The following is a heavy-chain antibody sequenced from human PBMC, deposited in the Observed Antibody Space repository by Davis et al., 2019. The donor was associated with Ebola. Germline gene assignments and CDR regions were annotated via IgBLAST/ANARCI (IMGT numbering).Heavy chain of an antibody. Sequence: GESLKISCAASGFTFSNYYMHWVRQVPGKGLVWVSRISSDGSSTTYADSVKGRFTISRDNAKNTLYLQMNSLTAEDTAVYYCAPEYCSNSGSYCTYFDHWGQGTLVTVSS. D-gene: IGHD3-10*01. J-gene: IGHJ4*02. CDR2: ISSDGSST. CDR1: GFTFSNYY. V-gene: IGHV3-74*01. CDR3: APEYCSNSGSYCTYFDH.